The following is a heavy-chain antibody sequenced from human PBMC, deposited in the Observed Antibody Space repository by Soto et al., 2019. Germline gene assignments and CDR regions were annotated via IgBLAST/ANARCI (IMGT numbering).Heavy chain of an antibody. J-gene: IGHJ6*03. CDR2: INDSGNI. CDR1: GGSFSGYQ. V-gene: IGHV4-34*01. CDR3: ARGLILWFGELSRRGGYYYYMDV. Sequence: QVQLQQWGAGLLKPSETLSLTCAVYGGSFSGYQWSWIRQTPGKGLEWIGEINDSGNINYNLSLKSRVSIFVDTATKQVSLKLSSVTDADTAVYYWARGLILWFGELSRRGGYYYYMDVWGKGTTVTVSS. D-gene: IGHD3-10*01.